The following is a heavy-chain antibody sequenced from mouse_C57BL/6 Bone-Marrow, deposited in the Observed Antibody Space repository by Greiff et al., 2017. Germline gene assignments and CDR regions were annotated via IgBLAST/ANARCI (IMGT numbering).Heavy chain of an antibody. CDR3: VREGWFPFAY. D-gene: IGHD1-1*02. J-gene: IGHJ3*01. CDR2: IRSKSNNYAT. CDR1: GFSFNTYA. Sequence: EVQLLESGGGLVQPKGSLKLSCAASGFSFNTYAMNWVRQAPGKGLEWVARIRSKSNNYATYYADSVKDRFTISRDDSESMLYLQMNNLKTEDTAMYYCVREGWFPFAYWGQGTLVTVSA. V-gene: IGHV10-1*01.